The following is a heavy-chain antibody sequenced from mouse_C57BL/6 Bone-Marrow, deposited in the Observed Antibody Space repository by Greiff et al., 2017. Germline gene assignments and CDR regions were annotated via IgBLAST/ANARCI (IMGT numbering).Heavy chain of an antibody. V-gene: IGHV5-6*01. CDR1: GFTFSSYG. CDR2: ISSGGSYT. CDR3: ARQGCDYGRSSDY. D-gene: IGHD1-1*01. Sequence: EVQVVESGGDLVKPGGSLKLSCAASGFTFSSYGMSWVRQTPDKRLEWVATISSGGSYTYYPDSVKGRFTISRDNAKNTLYRQMSSLKSEATAMYYCARQGCDYGRSSDYWGQGTTLTVSS. J-gene: IGHJ2*01.